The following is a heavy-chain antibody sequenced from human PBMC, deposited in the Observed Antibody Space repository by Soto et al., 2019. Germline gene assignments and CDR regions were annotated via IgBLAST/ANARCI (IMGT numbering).Heavy chain of an antibody. D-gene: IGHD3-10*01. V-gene: IGHV1-69*08. CDR3: ARDQGYYGSGSYWGNCFDP. CDR2: IIPILGIA. CDR1: GGTFSSYT. Sequence: QVQLVQSGAEVKKPGSSVKVSCKASGGTFSSYTISWVRQAPGQGLEWMGRIIPILGIANYAQKFQGRVTITADKSTSTAYMELSSLRSEDTAVYYCARDQGYYGSGSYWGNCFDPWGQGTLVTVSS. J-gene: IGHJ5*02.